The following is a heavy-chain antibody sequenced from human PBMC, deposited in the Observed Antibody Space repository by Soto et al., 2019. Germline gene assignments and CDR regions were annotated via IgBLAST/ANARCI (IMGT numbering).Heavy chain of an antibody. CDR2: TYYRSKWYN. D-gene: IGHD3-10*01. V-gene: IGHV6-1*01. J-gene: IGHJ6*02. CDR1: GDSVSSNSAA. CDR3: ARARPIRGVNEYYYYGMDV. Sequence: PSQNLSLTCAISGDSVSSNSAAWNWIRQSPSRGLEWLGRTYYRSKWYNDYAVSVKSRITINPDTSKNQFSLQLNSVTPEDTAVYYCARARPIRGVNEYYYYGMDVWGQGTTVSVSS.